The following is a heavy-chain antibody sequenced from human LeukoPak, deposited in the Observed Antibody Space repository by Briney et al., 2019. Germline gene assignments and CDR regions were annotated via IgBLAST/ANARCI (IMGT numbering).Heavy chain of an antibody. CDR1: GGSISSSSYY. V-gene: IGHV4-39*01. Sequence: ASETLSLTCTVSGGSISSSSYYWGWIRQPPGKGLEWIGSIYYSGSTYYNPSLKSRVTISVDTSKNQFSLKLSSVTAADTAMYYCARQNRGYDGDYWGQGTLVTVSS. CDR2: IYYSGST. CDR3: ARQNRGYDGDY. D-gene: IGHD5-12*01. J-gene: IGHJ4*02.